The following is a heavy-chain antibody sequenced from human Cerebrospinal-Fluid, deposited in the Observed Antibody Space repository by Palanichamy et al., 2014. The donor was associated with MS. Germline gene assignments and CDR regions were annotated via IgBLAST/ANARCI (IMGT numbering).Heavy chain of an antibody. V-gene: IGHV1-2*04. J-gene: IGHJ6*02. CDR3: AKGASDSNYAGGMDV. CDR2: INPNSGGT. CDR1: GYTFSGYY. D-gene: IGHD4-11*01. Sequence: QVHLVQSGAEAKKPGASVKVSCRASGYTFSGYYMHWVRQAPGQGLEWMGWINPNSGGTNYAQNFQGWVTMTRDTSSATAYLELRRLKSDDTALYYCAKGASDSNYAGGMDVWGQGTMVTASS.